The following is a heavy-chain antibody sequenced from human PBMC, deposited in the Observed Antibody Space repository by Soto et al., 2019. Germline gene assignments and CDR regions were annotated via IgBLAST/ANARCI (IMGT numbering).Heavy chain of an antibody. CDR1: GFTFSSYW. D-gene: IGHD3-3*01. V-gene: IGHV3-7*01. CDR3: ARDRYSYYDFWSGSLPYYYYGMDV. CDR2: IKQDGSEK. Sequence: PGGSLRLSCAASGFTFSSYWMSWVRQAPGKGLEWVANIKQDGSEKYYVDSVKGRFTISRDNAKNSLYLQMNSLRAEDTAVYYCARDRYSYYDFWSGSLPYYYYGMDVWSQGTTVTVS. J-gene: IGHJ6*02.